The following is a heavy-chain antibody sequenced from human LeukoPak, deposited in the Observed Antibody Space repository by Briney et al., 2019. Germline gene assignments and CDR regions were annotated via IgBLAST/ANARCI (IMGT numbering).Heavy chain of an antibody. CDR2: IYYSGST. V-gene: IGHV4-31*03. Sequence: SQTLSLTCTVSGGSISSGGYYWTWIRQHPGKGLEWIGYIYYSGSTYFNPSLKTRVTMSVDTSKNQFSLKLSSVTAADTAVYYCARGHDGGLASWGQGTLVTVSS. J-gene: IGHJ4*02. D-gene: IGHD4-23*01. CDR1: GGSISSGGYY. CDR3: ARGHDGGLAS.